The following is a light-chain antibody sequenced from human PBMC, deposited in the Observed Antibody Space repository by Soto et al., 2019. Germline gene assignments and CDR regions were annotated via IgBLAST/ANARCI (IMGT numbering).Light chain of an antibody. CDR3: QSYESSLSALV. J-gene: IGLJ3*02. Sequence: QSVLTQPPSVSGAPGQGVTISCAGTSSNIGAGYDVHWYQQVPGTAPKLLIYTNSNRPSGVPDRFSGSKSGTSASLAITGLQAADEAEYYCQSYESSLSALVFGGGTKLTVL. CDR1: SSNIGAGYD. V-gene: IGLV1-40*01. CDR2: TNS.